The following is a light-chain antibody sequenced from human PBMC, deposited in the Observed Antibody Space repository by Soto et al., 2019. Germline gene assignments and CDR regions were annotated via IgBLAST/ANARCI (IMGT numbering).Light chain of an antibody. CDR1: QSVGSY. J-gene: IGKJ4*01. Sequence: EIVLTQSPATLSLSPGERATLSCRASQSVGSYFAWYQQKPGQAPRLLIYDAFSRATGIPARFSGSGSGTDFTLTISSLEPEDFADYLCQQRSSWPLTFGGGTMVEIK. CDR3: QQRSSWPLT. CDR2: DAF. V-gene: IGKV3-11*01.